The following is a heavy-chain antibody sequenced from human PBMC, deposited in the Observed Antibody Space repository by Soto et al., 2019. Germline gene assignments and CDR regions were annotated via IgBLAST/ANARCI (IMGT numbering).Heavy chain of an antibody. CDR3: ARVDSSSSSGYYYGMDV. D-gene: IGHD6-6*01. J-gene: IGHJ6*02. Sequence: SQTLSHTSAVSAGTPSPHTWRWIRQPPGKGLEWIGEINHSGSTNYNPSLKSRVTISVDTSKNQFSLKLSSVTAADTAVYYCARVDSSSSSGYYYGMDVWGQGTTVT. V-gene: IGHV4-34*01. CDR1: AGTPSPHT. CDR2: INHSGST.